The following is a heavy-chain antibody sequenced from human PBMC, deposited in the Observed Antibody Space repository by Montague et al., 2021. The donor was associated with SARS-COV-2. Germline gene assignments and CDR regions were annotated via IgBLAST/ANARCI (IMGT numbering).Heavy chain of an antibody. D-gene: IGHD3-3*01. CDR3: AGGGVTIFGVVFTGKGLFRY. J-gene: IGHJ4*02. CDR1: GGSFSGYY. CDR2: INHSGST. V-gene: IGHV4-34*01. Sequence: SETLSLTCAVYGGSFSGYYWSWIRQPPGKGLEWIGEINHSGSTNYNPSLKSRVTISVDTSKNQFSLKLSSVTAADTAVYYCAGGGVTIFGVVFTGKGLFRYWGQGTLVTVAS.